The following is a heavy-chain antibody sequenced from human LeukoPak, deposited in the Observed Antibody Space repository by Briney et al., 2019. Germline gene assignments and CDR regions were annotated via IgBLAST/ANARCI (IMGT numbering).Heavy chain of an antibody. CDR3: ARGWRYYYGSGSYQFDY. CDR1: GGSFSGYY. CDR2: INHSGSI. J-gene: IGHJ4*02. V-gene: IGHV4-34*01. D-gene: IGHD3-10*01. Sequence: SETLSLTCAVYGGSFSGYYWSWIRQPPGKGLEWIGEINHSGSINYNPSFKSRVTISVDTSKNQFSLKLSSVTAADTAVYYCARGWRYYYGSGSYQFDYWGQGTLVTVSS.